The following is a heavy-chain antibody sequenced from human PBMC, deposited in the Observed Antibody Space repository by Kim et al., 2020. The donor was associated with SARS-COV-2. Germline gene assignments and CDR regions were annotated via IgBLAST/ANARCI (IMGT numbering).Heavy chain of an antibody. CDR2: ISSSSSTI. V-gene: IGHV3-48*02. Sequence: GGSLRLSCAASGFTFSSYSMNWVRQAPGKGLEWVSYISSSSSTIYYADSVKGRFTISRDNAKNSLYLQMNSLRDEDTAVYYCARDVDSGWLDREEDYWGQGTLVTVSS. D-gene: IGHD6-19*01. CDR3: ARDVDSGWLDREEDY. J-gene: IGHJ4*02. CDR1: GFTFSSYS.